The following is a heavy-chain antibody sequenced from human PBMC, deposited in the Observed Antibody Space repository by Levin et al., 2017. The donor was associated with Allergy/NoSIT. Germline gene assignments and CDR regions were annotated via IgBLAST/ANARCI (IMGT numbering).Heavy chain of an antibody. J-gene: IGHJ3*02. Sequence: ASVKVSCKASGGTFTSFAINWVRQAPGQGLEWMGGLIPVFATPTYVQKFQGRVTFTADVSTTTAYMDLSSLRSEDTAVYFCARRSKQTSIYDGSDFNHPRGAFDIWGQGTMVTVSS. CDR1: GGTFTSFA. CDR2: LIPVFATP. V-gene: IGHV1-69*13. D-gene: IGHD3-22*01. CDR3: ARRSKQTSIYDGSDFNHPRGAFDI.